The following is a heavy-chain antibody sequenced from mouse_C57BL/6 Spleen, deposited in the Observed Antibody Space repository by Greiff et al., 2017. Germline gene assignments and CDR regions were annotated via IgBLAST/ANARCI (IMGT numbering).Heavy chain of an antibody. V-gene: IGHV2-2*01. CDR3: ARPYYSNYEDYAMDY. D-gene: IGHD2-5*01. CDR1: GFSLTSYG. Sequence: VKLQQSGPGLVQPSQSLSITCTVSGFSLTSYGVHWVRQSPGKGLEWLGVIWSGGSTDYNAAFISRLSISKDNSKSQVFFKMNSLQADDTAIYYCARPYYSNYEDYAMDYWGQGTSVTVSS. J-gene: IGHJ4*01. CDR2: IWSGGST.